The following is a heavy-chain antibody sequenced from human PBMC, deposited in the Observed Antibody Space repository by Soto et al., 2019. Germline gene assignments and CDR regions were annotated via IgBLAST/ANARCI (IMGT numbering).Heavy chain of an antibody. D-gene: IGHD1-7*01. Sequence: SVKVSCKASGGTFSSLGISWVRQGPRQGLEWLGGFIPMFGTANYPLKFQGRVTLSANDSTSTAYMELSSLTSEDTAVYFCERARSGPGDWNYLPLDIRGQGTMVPVSS. CDR3: ERARSGPGDWNYLPLDI. V-gene: IGHV1-69*13. CDR1: GGTFSSLG. J-gene: IGHJ3*02. CDR2: FIPMFGTA.